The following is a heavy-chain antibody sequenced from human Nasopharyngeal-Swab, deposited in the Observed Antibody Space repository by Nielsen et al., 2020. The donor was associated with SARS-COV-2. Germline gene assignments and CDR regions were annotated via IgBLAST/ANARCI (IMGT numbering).Heavy chain of an antibody. D-gene: IGHD3-22*01. CDR2: IKQDASEV. CDR3: ARGRTVGGYYFGYFDS. CDR1: GFSFNVYW. V-gene: IGHV3-7*01. J-gene: IGHJ4*01. Sequence: GVLKISCATSGFSFNVYWMTWVRQVPGRGLEWVANIKQDASEVHYVDSVRGRFTISRDNAKNSLYLQMNSLRAEDTAVYFCARGRTVGGYYFGYFDSWGYGTLVTVSS.